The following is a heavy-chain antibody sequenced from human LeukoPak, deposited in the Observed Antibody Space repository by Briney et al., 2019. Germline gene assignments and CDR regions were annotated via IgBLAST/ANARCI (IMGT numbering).Heavy chain of an antibody. Sequence: ASVKVSCKASGGTFSSYAISWVRQAPGQGLQWLGWISASNGNAQKFRDRVTMSTDTSTGTAYLDVRSLTSDDTAVYYCARDHSNWNYAPDFWGQGTLVIVSS. CDR3: ARDHSNWNYAPDF. D-gene: IGHD1-7*01. CDR2: ISASNG. CDR1: GGTFSSYA. V-gene: IGHV1-18*01. J-gene: IGHJ4*02.